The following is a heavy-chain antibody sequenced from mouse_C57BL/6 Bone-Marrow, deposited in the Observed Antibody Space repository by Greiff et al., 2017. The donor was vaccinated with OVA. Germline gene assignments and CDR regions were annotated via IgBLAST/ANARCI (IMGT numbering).Heavy chain of an antibody. J-gene: IGHJ1*03. CDR2: IHPNSGST. D-gene: IGHD4-1*01. CDR1: GYTFTSYW. Sequence: VQLQQPGAELVKPGASVKLSCKASGYTFTSYWMHWVKQRPGQGLEWIGMIHPNSGSTNYNEKFKSKATLTVDKSSSTAYMQLSSLTSEDSAVYYCARHVTGPYWYFDVWGTGTTVTVSS. V-gene: IGHV1-64*01. CDR3: ARHVTGPYWYFDV.